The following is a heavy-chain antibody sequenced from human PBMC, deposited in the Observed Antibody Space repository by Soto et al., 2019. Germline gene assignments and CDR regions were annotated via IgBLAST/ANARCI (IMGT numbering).Heavy chain of an antibody. CDR1: GGTFSSYP. J-gene: IGHJ4*02. CDR2: IIPIFGII. D-gene: IGHD1-1*01. V-gene: IGHV1-69*01. CDR3: ARPRTTGTTKGYDY. Sequence: QVPLVQSGAEVKKPGSSVKVSCKASGGTFSSYPLSWVRQAPGQGLEWMGGIIPIFGIIKSAQKFQGRVSITADESTSTAYMELSSLRSEDTAVYYCARPRTTGTTKGYDYWGQGTLVTVSS.